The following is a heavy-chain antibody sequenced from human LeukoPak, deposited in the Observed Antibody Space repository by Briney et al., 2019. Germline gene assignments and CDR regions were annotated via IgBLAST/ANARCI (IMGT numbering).Heavy chain of an antibody. CDR3: ARTVFPYFYDSSGFNNWFDP. CDR2: IYASGST. V-gene: IGHV4-4*07. D-gene: IGHD3-22*01. CDR1: GGSISSYY. J-gene: IGHJ5*02. Sequence: SETLSLTCTVSGGSISSYYWSWIRQPAGNGLEWIGRIYASGSTNYNPSLISRVTLSLDTSKNQFSLKLSSVTAADTAVYYCARTVFPYFYDSSGFNNWFDPWGQGTLVTVSS.